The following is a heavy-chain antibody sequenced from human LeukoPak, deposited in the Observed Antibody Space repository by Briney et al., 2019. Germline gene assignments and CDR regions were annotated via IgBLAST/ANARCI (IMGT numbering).Heavy chain of an antibody. CDR2: ISGSGSTT. CDR1: GFTFSDYY. J-gene: IGHJ3*02. D-gene: IGHD2-8*02. Sequence: GGSLRLSCAASGFTFSDYYMSWIRQAPGKGLEWVSYISGSGSTTYYADSVKGRFTISRDNAKNSLSLQMNSLRVEDTAVYYCARDRGRTTGAFDIWGQGTMVTVPS. V-gene: IGHV3-11*01. CDR3: ARDRGRTTGAFDI.